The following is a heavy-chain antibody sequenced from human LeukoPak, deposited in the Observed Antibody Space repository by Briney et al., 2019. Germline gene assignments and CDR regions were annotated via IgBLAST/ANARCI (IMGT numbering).Heavy chain of an antibody. CDR2: INPNNGVT. D-gene: IGHD3-10*01. V-gene: IGHV1-2*02. CDR3: ARSITMVRGVSDY. J-gene: IGHJ4*02. CDR1: GYIFIHHY. Sequence: ASVKVSCKASGYIFIHHYIHWVRQAPGQGLEWMGWINPNNGVTSYAQRFQGRVTMTGDTSISTSYMELRSLRSDDTAVYYCARSITMVRGVSDYWGQGTLVTVSS.